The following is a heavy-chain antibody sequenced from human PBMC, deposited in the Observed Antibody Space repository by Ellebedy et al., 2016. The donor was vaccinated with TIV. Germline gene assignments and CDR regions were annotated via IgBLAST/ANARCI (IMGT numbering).Heavy chain of an antibody. D-gene: IGHD1-26*01. CDR2: IKHDGGEK. V-gene: IGHV3-7*03. CDR3: ATTPKGGSSDY. CDR1: GFTFSNSW. Sequence: PGGSLRLSCAVSGFTFSNSWMTWVRQAPGKGLQWVATIKHDGGEKYYVDSVKGRFSISRDNAKNSVYLQMNSLRAEDTAFYYCATTPKGGSSDYWGQGTLVTVSS. J-gene: IGHJ4*02.